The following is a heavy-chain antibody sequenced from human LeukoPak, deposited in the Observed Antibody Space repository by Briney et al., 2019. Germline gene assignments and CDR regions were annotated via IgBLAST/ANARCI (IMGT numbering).Heavy chain of an antibody. CDR3: ARVWSSGYTKDY. Sequence: GGPLRLSCAASGFTFSSYSIDWVRQAPGKGLEWLSYISSSSSTIYYADSAKGRFTISRDNAKNSVYLQMNSLRAEDTAVYYCARVWSSGYTKDYWGQGTLVTVSS. D-gene: IGHD3-22*01. CDR1: GFTFSSYS. CDR2: ISSSSSTI. V-gene: IGHV3-48*04. J-gene: IGHJ4*02.